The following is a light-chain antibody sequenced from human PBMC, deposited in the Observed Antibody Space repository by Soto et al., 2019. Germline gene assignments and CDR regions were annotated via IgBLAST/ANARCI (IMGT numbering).Light chain of an antibody. Sequence: DIQMTQSPSSLSASVGDRVIITCRTSQSISNYLNWYQHKPGKAPKVLISAASNLQSGVPSRFSGSGSGTVFTLTISSLQPEDFATYFCQQSYTLSPLTFGGGTNVEIK. V-gene: IGKV1-39*01. CDR3: QQSYTLSPLT. CDR1: QSISNY. J-gene: IGKJ4*01. CDR2: AAS.